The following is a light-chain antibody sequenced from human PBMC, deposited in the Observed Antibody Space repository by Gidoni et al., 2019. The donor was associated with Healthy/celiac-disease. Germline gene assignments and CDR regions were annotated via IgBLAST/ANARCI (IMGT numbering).Light chain of an antibody. V-gene: IGKV1-39*01. Sequence: DIQITQATSSLSASVGVRVTRTCLASQSITSYLTWYQQKPGKAPKLLIYAASSLQSGVPSRFSGSGSGTDFTLTISSLQPEDFATYYCQQSYSIPCTFGQGTKVEIK. J-gene: IGKJ1*01. CDR3: QQSYSIPCT. CDR1: QSITSY. CDR2: AAS.